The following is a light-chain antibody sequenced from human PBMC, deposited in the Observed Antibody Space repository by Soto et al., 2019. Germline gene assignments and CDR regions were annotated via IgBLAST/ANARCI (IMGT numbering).Light chain of an antibody. CDR1: QSVTSTY. CDR3: QQYGSSHT. Sequence: EVVFTQSPDTLSLSPGETATITCRASQSVTSTYFAWCQQKPGQAPRLLIYGASSRAIGIPDRFSGSVSGSDFSLTINRLEPEDFAVDYCQQYGSSHTFGQGTRLEIK. V-gene: IGKV3-20*01. J-gene: IGKJ5*01. CDR2: GAS.